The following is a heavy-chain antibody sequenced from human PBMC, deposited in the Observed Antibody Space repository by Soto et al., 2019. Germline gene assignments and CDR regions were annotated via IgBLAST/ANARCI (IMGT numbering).Heavy chain of an antibody. V-gene: IGHV1-18*04. J-gene: IGHJ3*02. CDR3: ARDRVAGIWGDAFDI. CDR1: GYTFTNHG. CDR2: INPYNANT. Sequence: QVQLVQSGAEMKKPGASVKVSCKTSGYTFTNHGINWVRQAPGQGLEWMGWINPYNANTNYAQKLQGRVTMTTDTSTSTAYMDLRSLTSDDTAVYSCARDRVAGIWGDAFDIWGQGTMVTVPS. D-gene: IGHD3-16*01.